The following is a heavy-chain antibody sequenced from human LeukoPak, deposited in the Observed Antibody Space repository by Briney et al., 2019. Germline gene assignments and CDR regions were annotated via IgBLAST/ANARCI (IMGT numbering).Heavy chain of an antibody. CDR1: GFTLDDYG. J-gene: IGHJ4*02. D-gene: IGHD3-10*01. Sequence: PGGSLRLSCAASGFTLDDYGMSWVRQAPGKGLEWVSGINRNGGSTGYADSVKGRFTISRDNAKNSLYLQMNSLRAEDTALYYCVRGFRGGPFDYWGQGTLVTVSS. V-gene: IGHV3-20*04. CDR2: INRNGGST. CDR3: VRGFRGGPFDY.